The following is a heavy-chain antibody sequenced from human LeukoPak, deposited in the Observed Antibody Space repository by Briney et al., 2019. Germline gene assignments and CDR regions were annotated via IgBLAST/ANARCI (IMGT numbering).Heavy chain of an antibody. D-gene: IGHD2-2*01. CDR1: GGSLSGYH. V-gene: IGHV4-34*01. CDR2: INHSGST. J-gene: IGHJ5*02. Sequence: SETLSLTCAVYGGSLSGYHWSWIRQPPGKGLEWIGEINHSGSTNYNPSLKSRVTISVDTSKNQFSLKLSSVTAADTAVYYCAIHIVVVPAAKKKHWFDPWGQGTLVTVSS. CDR3: AIHIVVVPAAKKKHWFDP.